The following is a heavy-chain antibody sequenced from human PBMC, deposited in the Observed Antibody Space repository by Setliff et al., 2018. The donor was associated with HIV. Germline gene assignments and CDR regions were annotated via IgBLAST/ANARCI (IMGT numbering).Heavy chain of an antibody. CDR3: ARTEYYDFWSGPRGFDP. J-gene: IGHJ5*02. CDR1: GYTFTGYY. D-gene: IGHD3-3*01. Sequence: ASVKVSCKASGYTFTGYYMHWVRQAPGQGLEWMGWINPNSGGTNYAQMFQGRVTMTSDTSISTASLELSRLRSDDTAVYYCARTEYYDFWSGPRGFDPWGQGTLVTVSS. CDR2: INPNSGGT. V-gene: IGHV1-2*02.